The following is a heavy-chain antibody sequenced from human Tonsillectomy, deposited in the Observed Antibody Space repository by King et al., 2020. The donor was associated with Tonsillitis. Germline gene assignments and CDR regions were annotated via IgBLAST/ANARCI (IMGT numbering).Heavy chain of an antibody. CDR3: ARDGTYYYDSRSYYWADY. V-gene: IGHV3-30-3*01. Sequence: VQLVESGGGVVQPGRSLRLSSAASGFTFSSYIMHWVRQAPGKGLEWVAVISYDGSNKYYADSVKGRFTISRDNSKNTLYLQMNSLRAEDTAMYYCARDGTYYYDSRSYYWADYWGQGTLVTVSS. CDR1: GFTFSSYI. CDR2: ISYDGSNK. J-gene: IGHJ4*02. D-gene: IGHD3-22*01.